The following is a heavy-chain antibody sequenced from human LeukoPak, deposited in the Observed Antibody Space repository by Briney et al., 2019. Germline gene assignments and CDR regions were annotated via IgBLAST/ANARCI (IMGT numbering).Heavy chain of an antibody. Sequence: ASVKVSCKASGYTFTSYYMHWVRQAPGQGLEWMGIINPSGGSTSYTQKFQGRVTMTRDTSTSTVYMELSSLRSEDTAVYYCARDGGWHRFDYWGQGTLVIVSS. V-gene: IGHV1-46*01. CDR1: GYTFTSYY. CDR2: INPSGGST. J-gene: IGHJ4*02. CDR3: ARDGGWHRFDY. D-gene: IGHD6-19*01.